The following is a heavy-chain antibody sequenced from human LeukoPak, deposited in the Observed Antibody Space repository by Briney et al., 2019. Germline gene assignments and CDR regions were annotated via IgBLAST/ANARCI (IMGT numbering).Heavy chain of an antibody. CDR1: GGTFSSYA. CDR3: ARDQEEMATDYYYYYYYMDV. Sequence: SVKVSCKASGGTFSSYAISWVRQAPGQGLEWMGRIIPIFGTANYAQKFQGRVTITTDESTSTAYMELSSLRSEDTAVYYRARDQEEMATDYYYYYYYMDVWGKGTTVTVSS. D-gene: IGHD5-24*01. V-gene: IGHV1-69*05. CDR2: IIPIFGTA. J-gene: IGHJ6*03.